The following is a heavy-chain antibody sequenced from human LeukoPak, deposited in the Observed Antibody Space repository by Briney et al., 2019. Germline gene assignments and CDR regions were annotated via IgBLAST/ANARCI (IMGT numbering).Heavy chain of an antibody. Sequence: GGSLRLSCAASGFTVSSNYMSWVRQAPGKGLEWVSVIYSGGSTYYADSVKGRFTISRDNSKNTLYLQMNSLRAEDTAVYYCASRGGDKAGYSYGYRYYYYMDVWGKGTTVTVSS. CDR1: GFTVSSNY. V-gene: IGHV3-66*02. CDR2: IYSGGST. J-gene: IGHJ6*03. CDR3: ASRGGDKAGYSYGYRYYYYMDV. D-gene: IGHD5-18*01.